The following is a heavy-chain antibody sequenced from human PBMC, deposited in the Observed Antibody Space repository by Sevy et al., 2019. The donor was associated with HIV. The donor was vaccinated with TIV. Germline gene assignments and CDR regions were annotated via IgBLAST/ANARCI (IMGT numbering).Heavy chain of an antibody. CDR1: GFTFSSYA. V-gene: IGHV3-23*01. Sequence: GGSLRLSCAASGFTFSSYAMSWVRQAPGKGLEWVSAISGSGGSTYYADSVKGRFTISRDNSKNTLYLQMNSLRAEDTAVYYCAKDPIKTHGDPNYYYYMDVWGKGTTVTVSS. D-gene: IGHD4-17*01. CDR2: ISGSGGST. J-gene: IGHJ6*03. CDR3: AKDPIKTHGDPNYYYYMDV.